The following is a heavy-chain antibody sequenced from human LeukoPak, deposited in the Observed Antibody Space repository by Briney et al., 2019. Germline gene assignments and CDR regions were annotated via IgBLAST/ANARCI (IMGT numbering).Heavy chain of an antibody. J-gene: IGHJ6*02. CDR3: ASWNGVIVAQYYYYYYGMDV. CDR1: GGTFISYA. D-gene: IGHD3-22*01. V-gene: IGHV1-69*13. Sequence: SVKVSCTASGGTFISYAISRVRQAPRQGLEWMGGIILICGTANYAQMFQGRVTITADESTSTAYMELSSLRSEDTAVYYCASWNGVIVAQYYYYYYGMDVWGQGTTVTVSS. CDR2: IILICGTA.